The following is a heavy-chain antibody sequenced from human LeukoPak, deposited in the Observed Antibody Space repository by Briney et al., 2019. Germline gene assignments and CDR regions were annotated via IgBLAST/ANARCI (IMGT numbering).Heavy chain of an antibody. Sequence: KPGGSLRLSCAASGFTFSSYSINWVRQAPGKGLGWVSSISSSSSYIYYADSVKGRFTISRDNAKNSLYLQMNSLRAEDTAVYYCARDKGIAAAGPVFDYWGQGTLVTVSS. CDR2: ISSSSSYI. CDR1: GFTFSSYS. J-gene: IGHJ4*02. D-gene: IGHD6-13*01. V-gene: IGHV3-21*01. CDR3: ARDKGIAAAGPVFDY.